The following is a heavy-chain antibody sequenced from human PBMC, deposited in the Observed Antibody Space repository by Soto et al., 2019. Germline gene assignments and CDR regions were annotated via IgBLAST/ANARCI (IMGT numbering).Heavy chain of an antibody. Sequence: GGSLRLSCAASGFTFSSYSMNWVRQAPGKGLEWVSYISSSSSTIYYADSVKGRFTISRDNAKNSLYLQMNSLRDEDTAVFYCARGLYYYYDSSGYLYFDYWGQGTLVTVSS. CDR2: ISSSSSTI. V-gene: IGHV3-48*02. J-gene: IGHJ4*02. CDR1: GFTFSSYS. D-gene: IGHD3-22*01. CDR3: ARGLYYYYDSSGYLYFDY.